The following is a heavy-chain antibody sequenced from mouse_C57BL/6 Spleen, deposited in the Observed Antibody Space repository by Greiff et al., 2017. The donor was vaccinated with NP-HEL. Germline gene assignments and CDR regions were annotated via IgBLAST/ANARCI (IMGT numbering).Heavy chain of an antibody. CDR1: GFTFSSYA. CDR3: TRDEEHYYGSSLYAMDY. CDR2: ISSGGDYI. D-gene: IGHD1-1*01. J-gene: IGHJ4*01. Sequence: EVQGVESGEGLVKPGGSLKLSCAASGFTFSSYAMSWVRQTPEKRLEWVAYISSGGDYIYYADTVKGRFTISRDNARNTLYLQMSSLKSEDTAMYYCTRDEEHYYGSSLYAMDYWGQGTSVTVSS. V-gene: IGHV5-9-1*02.